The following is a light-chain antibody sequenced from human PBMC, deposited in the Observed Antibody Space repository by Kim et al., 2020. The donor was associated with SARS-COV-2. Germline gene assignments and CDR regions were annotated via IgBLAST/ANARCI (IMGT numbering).Light chain of an antibody. Sequence: APGKTARTTCGGSNIGTKSVHWYQQKPGQAPVLVIYYDSDRPSGIPERFSGSNSGNTATLTISRVEAGDEADYYCQVWDSTSDHVVFGGGTKLTVL. CDR2: YDS. CDR3: QVWDSTSDHVV. J-gene: IGLJ2*01. CDR1: NIGTKS. V-gene: IGLV3-21*04.